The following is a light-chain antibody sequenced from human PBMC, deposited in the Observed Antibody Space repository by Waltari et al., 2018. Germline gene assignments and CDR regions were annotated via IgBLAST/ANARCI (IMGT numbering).Light chain of an antibody. J-gene: IGLJ3*02. CDR2: KVS. V-gene: IGLV2-14*01. CDR3: SSYTGANTLGV. CDR1: SSNIGGYNY. Sequence: QSALTQPASVSGSPGQSIAIFCTGSSSNIGGYNYVSWYQHHPGKGPRLIIYKVSTRPPGVSTRFSGSKSANTASLTISGLQAEDEAYYYCSSYTGANTLGVFGGGTKLTVL.